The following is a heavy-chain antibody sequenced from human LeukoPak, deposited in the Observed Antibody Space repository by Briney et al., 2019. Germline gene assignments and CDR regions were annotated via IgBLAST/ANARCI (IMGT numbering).Heavy chain of an antibody. D-gene: IGHD4-17*01. CDR3: ARDLPTTVTTYGMDV. CDR1: GYTFTSYG. CDR2: ISAYNGNT. Sequence: GASVKVSCKASGYTFTSYGISWVRRAPGQGLEWMGWISAYNGNTNYAQKLQGRVTMTTDTSTSTAYMELRSLRSDDTAVYYCARDLPTTVTTYGMDVWGQGTTVTVSS. J-gene: IGHJ6*02. V-gene: IGHV1-18*01.